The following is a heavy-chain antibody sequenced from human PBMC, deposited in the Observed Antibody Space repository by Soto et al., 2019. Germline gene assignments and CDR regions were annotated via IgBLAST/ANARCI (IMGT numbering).Heavy chain of an antibody. CDR1: GFVFSDYA. CDR3: ASVPIWCGSSSCYTEGFDS. D-gene: IGHD2-2*01. J-gene: IGHJ4*02. Sequence: EVQLLDSGGGWVQPGGSLRLSCVASGFVFSDYAMSWVPQAPGKGLEWVSAISAGGSDTYYADSVKGRFTDSRVNSESQLYLQMNTLRAEDTAIYYCASVPIWCGSSSCYTEGFDSWGQGTLVTVSS. V-gene: IGHV3-23*01. CDR2: ISAGGSDT.